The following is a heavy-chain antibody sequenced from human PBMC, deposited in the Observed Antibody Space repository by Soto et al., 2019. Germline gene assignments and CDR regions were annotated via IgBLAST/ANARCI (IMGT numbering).Heavy chain of an antibody. J-gene: IGHJ2*01. CDR1: GFTFSSYG. D-gene: IGHD4-17*01. CDR3: ARSQGDYEDWYFDL. Sequence: QVQLVESGGGVVQPGRSLRLSCAASGFTFSSYGMHWVRQAPGKGLEWVAVIWYDGSNKYYADSVKGRFTISRDNSKNTLYLQMNSLGDEDTAVYYCARSQGDYEDWYFDLWGRGTLVTVSS. CDR2: IWYDGSNK. V-gene: IGHV3-33*01.